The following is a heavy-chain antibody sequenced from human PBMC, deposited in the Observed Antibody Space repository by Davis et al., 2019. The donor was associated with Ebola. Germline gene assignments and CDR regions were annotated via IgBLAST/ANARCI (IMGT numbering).Heavy chain of an antibody. Sequence: GESLKISCVASGFALNTYLVTWVRQAPAKGLEWVATIKADGSAKYYVDSVKGRFTISRDNVKNSLYLQMDSLRAEDTAVYYCARADYGDYGWFDPWGQGTLVTVSS. CDR2: IKADGSAK. J-gene: IGHJ5*02. CDR3: ARADYGDYGWFDP. D-gene: IGHD4-17*01. CDR1: GFALNTYL. V-gene: IGHV3-7*01.